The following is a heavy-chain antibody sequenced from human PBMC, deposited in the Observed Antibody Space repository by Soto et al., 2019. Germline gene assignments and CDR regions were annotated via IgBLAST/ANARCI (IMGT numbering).Heavy chain of an antibody. D-gene: IGHD5-18*01. CDR2: INPNGGST. J-gene: IGHJ4*02. V-gene: IGHV1-46*01. CDR1: GYTFTHYY. Sequence: QVQLVQSGAEVKKPGASVKVSCKASGYTFTHYYIHWVRQAPGQGLEWMGIINPNGGSTTYAQKSRAGFTMTRDTSTSTVYMELSSLRSEDSAVYYCATSVNSAMALDYWGQGTLVTVSS. CDR3: ATSVNSAMALDY.